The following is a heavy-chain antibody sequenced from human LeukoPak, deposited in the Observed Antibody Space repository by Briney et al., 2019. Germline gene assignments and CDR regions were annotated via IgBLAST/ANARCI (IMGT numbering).Heavy chain of an antibody. CDR3: ARDLRRNWFDP. J-gene: IGHJ5*02. CDR1: GGSISSSSYY. V-gene: IGHV4-39*07. Sequence: SETLSLTCTVSGGSISSSSYYWGWIRQPPGKGLEWIGSIYYSGSTYYNPSLKSRVTISVDTSKNQFSLKLSSVTAADTAVYYCARDLRRNWFDPWGQGTLDTVSS. CDR2: IYYSGST.